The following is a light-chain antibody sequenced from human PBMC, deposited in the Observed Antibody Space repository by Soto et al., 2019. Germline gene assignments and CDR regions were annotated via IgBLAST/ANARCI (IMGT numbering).Light chain of an antibody. Sequence: DIVMTQTPLSLPVTLGEPASISCRSSQSLLDSDDGNTYLDWYQQKPGQAPRLLIYGASIRATDIPDRFRGSGSETDFTLTISRLEPEDFAVYYCQQFDTSPWTFGQGTKVEIK. J-gene: IGKJ1*01. CDR2: GAS. V-gene: IGKV2-40*01. CDR3: QQFDTSPWT. CDR1: QSLLDSDDGNTY.